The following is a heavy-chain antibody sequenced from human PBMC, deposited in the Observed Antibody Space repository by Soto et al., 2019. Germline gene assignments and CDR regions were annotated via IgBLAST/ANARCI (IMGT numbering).Heavy chain of an antibody. CDR1: GFTVSSKY. CDR3: ARVDVLCDGGRCYGVPLDV. D-gene: IGHD2-15*01. V-gene: IGHV3-66*01. Sequence: GGSLRLSCAASGFTVSSKYMSWVRQAPGKGLEWVSLIQSGGPTYYADSVKGRFTISRDTSENTVHLQMDSLRAADTAVYYCARVDVLCDGGRCYGVPLDVWGKATTVTVSS. CDR2: IQSGGPT. J-gene: IGHJ6*04.